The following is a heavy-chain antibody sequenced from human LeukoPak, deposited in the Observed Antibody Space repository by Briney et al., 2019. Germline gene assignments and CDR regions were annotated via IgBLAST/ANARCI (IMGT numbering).Heavy chain of an antibody. D-gene: IGHD6-13*01. J-gene: IGHJ3*02. Sequence: ASVKVSCKASGYTFTSYDINWVRQATGQGLEWMGWMNPNSGNTGYAQKFQGRVTMTRNTSVSTAYMELSSLRSEDTAVYYCARPMPRIAAAGTDAFDIWGQGTMVTVSS. CDR2: MNPNSGNT. CDR3: ARPMPRIAAAGTDAFDI. V-gene: IGHV1-8*01. CDR1: GYTFTSYD.